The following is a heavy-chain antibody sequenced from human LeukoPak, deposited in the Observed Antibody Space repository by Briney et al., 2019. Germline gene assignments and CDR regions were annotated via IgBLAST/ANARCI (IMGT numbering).Heavy chain of an antibody. CDR3: ARGTPYSSGWYSSDY. D-gene: IGHD6-19*01. J-gene: IGHJ4*02. Sequence: ASVKVSCKASGYTFTGYYMHWVRQAPGQGLEWMGWINPNSGGTNYAQKFQGRVTMTRDTSISTAYMELSRLRSDDTAVCYCARGTPYSSGWYSSDYWGQGTLVTVSS. CDR2: INPNSGGT. V-gene: IGHV1-2*02. CDR1: GYTFTGYY.